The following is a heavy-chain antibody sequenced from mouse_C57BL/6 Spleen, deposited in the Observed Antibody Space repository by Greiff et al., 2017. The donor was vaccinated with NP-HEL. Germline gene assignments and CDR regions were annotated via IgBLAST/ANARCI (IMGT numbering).Heavy chain of an antibody. Sequence: EVKLQESGGGLVKPGGSLKLSCAASGFTFSSYAMSWVRQTPEKRLEWVATISDGGSYTYYPDNVKGRFTISRDNAKNNLYLQMSHLKSEDTAMYYCARGGLDYWGQGTTLTVSS. CDR3: ARGGLDY. J-gene: IGHJ2*01. D-gene: IGHD3-3*01. CDR2: ISDGGSYT. V-gene: IGHV5-4*03. CDR1: GFTFSSYA.